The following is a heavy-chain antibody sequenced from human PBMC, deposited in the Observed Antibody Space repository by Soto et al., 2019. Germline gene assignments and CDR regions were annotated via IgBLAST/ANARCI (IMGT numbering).Heavy chain of an antibody. CDR3: ARERGTYYDILTGPYYFYYGMDV. V-gene: IGHV1-18*04. J-gene: IGHJ6*02. CDR1: GYTFTSYG. CDR2: ISAYNGNT. D-gene: IGHD3-9*01. Sequence: ASVKVSCKASGYTFTSYGISWVRQAPGQGLEWMGWISAYNGNTNYAQKLQGRVTMTTDTSTSTAYMELRSLRSDDTAVYYCARERGTYYDILTGPYYFYYGMDVWGQGTTVTVSS.